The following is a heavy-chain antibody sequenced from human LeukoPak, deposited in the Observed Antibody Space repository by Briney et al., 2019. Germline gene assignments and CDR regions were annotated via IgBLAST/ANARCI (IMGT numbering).Heavy chain of an antibody. Sequence: GASVKASCKASGYTFTSYAMNWVRQAPGQGLEWMGWISAYNGNTNYAQKLQGRVTMTTDTSTSTAYMELRSLRSDDTAVYYCAASYGSGSQPPDYWGQGTLVTVSS. CDR3: AASYGSGSQPPDY. CDR2: ISAYNGNT. J-gene: IGHJ4*02. V-gene: IGHV1-18*01. CDR1: GYTFTSYA. D-gene: IGHD3-10*01.